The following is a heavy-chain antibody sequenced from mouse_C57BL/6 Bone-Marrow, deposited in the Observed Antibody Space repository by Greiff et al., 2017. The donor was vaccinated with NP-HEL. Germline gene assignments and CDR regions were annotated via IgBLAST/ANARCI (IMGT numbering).Heavy chain of an antibody. J-gene: IGHJ1*03. Sequence: QVQLQQSGAELVKPGASVKISCKASGYAFSSYWMNWVKQRPGTGLEWIGQIYPGDGDTNYNGKFKGKATLTADKSSSTAYMQLSSLTSEDSAVYFCARWDYDEYFDVWGTGTTVTVSS. CDR3: ARWDYDEYFDV. V-gene: IGHV1-80*01. CDR1: GYAFSSYW. CDR2: IYPGDGDT. D-gene: IGHD2-4*01.